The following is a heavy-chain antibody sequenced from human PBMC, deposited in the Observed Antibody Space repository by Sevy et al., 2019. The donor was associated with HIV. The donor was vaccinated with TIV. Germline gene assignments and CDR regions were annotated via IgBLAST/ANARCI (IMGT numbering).Heavy chain of an antibody. CDR3: ARDLPHLLPWELSRGSDY. CDR1: GFTFNEYC. CDR2: ISYDGINK. D-gene: IGHD1-26*01. J-gene: IGHJ4*02. V-gene: IGHV3-30*03. Sequence: GGSLRLSCAASGFTFNEYCMSWIRQAPGKGLEWVAMISYDGINKDYADSVKGRFTLSRDNSKNTLFLQMNSLRAEDTALYYCARDLPHLLPWELSRGSDYWGQGTLVTVSS.